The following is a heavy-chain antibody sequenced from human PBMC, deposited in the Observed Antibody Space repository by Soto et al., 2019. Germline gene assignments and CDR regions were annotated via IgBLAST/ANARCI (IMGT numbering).Heavy chain of an antibody. CDR1: GFTVSSNY. D-gene: IGHD1-7*01. CDR2: CYSGGST. CDR3: ARGVTGITRWFDP. J-gene: IGHJ5*02. Sequence: PGGSVRLSCVASGFTVSSNYTNWVRQAPGKGLEWVSLCYSGGSTYYADSVKGRFTISRDNSKNTLYLQMNSLRVEDTAVYYCARGVTGITRWFDPWGQGTLVTVSS. V-gene: IGHV3-66*01.